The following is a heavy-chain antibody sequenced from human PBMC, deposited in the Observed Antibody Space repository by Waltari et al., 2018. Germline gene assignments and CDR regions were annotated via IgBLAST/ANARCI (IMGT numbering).Heavy chain of an antibody. D-gene: IGHD6-13*01. J-gene: IGHJ4*02. CDR3: ARVRYSSTVLDY. CDR2: IYYSGST. Sequence: QVQLQESGPGLVKPSETLSLTCTVSGGSISSYYWSWIRQPPGKGLEWIGYIYYSGSTNYNPSRKSRVTISVDTSKNQFSLKLSSVTAADTAVYYCARVRYSSTVLDYWGQGTLVTVSS. CDR1: GGSISSYY. V-gene: IGHV4-59*01.